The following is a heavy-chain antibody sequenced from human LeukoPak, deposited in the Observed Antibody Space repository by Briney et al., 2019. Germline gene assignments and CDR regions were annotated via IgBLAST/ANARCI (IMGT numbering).Heavy chain of an antibody. Sequence: GGSLRPSCAASGFTFSSYAMSWVRQAPGKGLEWVSAISGSGGSTYYADSVKGRFTISRDNSKNTLYLQMNSLRAEDTAVYYCAKATFDVYDFWSGYYEGVDYWGQGTLVTVSS. J-gene: IGHJ4*02. CDR3: AKATFDVYDFWSGYYEGVDY. V-gene: IGHV3-23*01. CDR2: ISGSGGST. CDR1: GFTFSSYA. D-gene: IGHD3-3*01.